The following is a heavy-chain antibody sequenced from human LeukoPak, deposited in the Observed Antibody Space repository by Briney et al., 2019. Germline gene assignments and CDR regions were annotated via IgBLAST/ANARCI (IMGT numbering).Heavy chain of an antibody. V-gene: IGHV1-2*02. J-gene: IGHJ5*02. D-gene: IGHD5-18*01. CDR2: INPNSGGT. CDR1: GYTFTGYY. CDR3: ARSPGLDTAVVNRP. Sequence: ASVKVSCKTSGYTFTGYYIHWVRQAPGQGLEWMGWINPNSGGTNYAQNFQGRVTTTRDTSINTAYMELGRLRSDDTAVYYCARSPGLDTAVVNRPWGQGTLITVSS.